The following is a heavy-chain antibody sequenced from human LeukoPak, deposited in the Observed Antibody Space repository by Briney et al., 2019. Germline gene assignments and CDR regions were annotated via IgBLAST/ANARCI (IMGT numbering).Heavy chain of an antibody. D-gene: IGHD6-19*01. CDR2: ISAYNGNT. Sequence: ASVKVSCKASGYTFTSYGISWVRQAPGQGLEWMGWISAYNGNTNYAQKLQGRVTMTTDTSTSTAYMELRSLRSDDTAVYYCARAGRIAVAVWGRHYMDVWGKGTTVTVSS. CDR1: GYTFTSYG. J-gene: IGHJ6*03. V-gene: IGHV1-18*01. CDR3: ARAGRIAVAVWGRHYMDV.